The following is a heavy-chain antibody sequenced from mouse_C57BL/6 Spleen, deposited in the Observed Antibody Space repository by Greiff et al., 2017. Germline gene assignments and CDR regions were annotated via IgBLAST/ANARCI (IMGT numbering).Heavy chain of an antibody. CDR2: INPSNGGT. J-gene: IGHJ4*01. CDR1: GYTFTSYW. V-gene: IGHV1-53*01. Sequence: VQLHQSGTELVKPGASVKLSCKASGYTFTSYWMHWVKQRPGQGLEWIGNINPSNGGTNYNEKFKSKATLTVDKSSSTAYMQLSSLTSEESAVYYCARRGYYGNDAMDYWGQGTSVTVSS. D-gene: IGHD1-1*01. CDR3: ARRGYYGNDAMDY.